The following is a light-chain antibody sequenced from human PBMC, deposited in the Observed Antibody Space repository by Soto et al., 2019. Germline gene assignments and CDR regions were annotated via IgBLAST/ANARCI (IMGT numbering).Light chain of an antibody. V-gene: IGKV1-5*01. Sequence: EIQMTQSPSTLSASIGDRVIITCRASQTISDWLAWYQQKPGKAPSLLVYDASKLQTGVPSRFRGSGSGTEFTLTISSLQPDDFATYYCQQYNSYSTFGQGTKVDIK. CDR3: QQYNSYST. J-gene: IGKJ1*01. CDR1: QTISDW. CDR2: DAS.